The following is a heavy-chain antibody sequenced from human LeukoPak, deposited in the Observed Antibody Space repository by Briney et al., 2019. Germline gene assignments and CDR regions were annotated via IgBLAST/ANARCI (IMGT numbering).Heavy chain of an antibody. J-gene: IGHJ5*02. CDR1: GYTLTELS. Sequence: ASVKVSCKISGYTLTELSMHWVRQAPGKGLEWMGGFDPEDGETIYAQKFQGRVTMTEDTSTDTAYMELSSLRSEDTAVYYCARGNEAAAGIGWFDPWGQGTLVTVSS. D-gene: IGHD6-13*01. CDR2: FDPEDGET. CDR3: ARGNEAAAGIGWFDP. V-gene: IGHV1-24*01.